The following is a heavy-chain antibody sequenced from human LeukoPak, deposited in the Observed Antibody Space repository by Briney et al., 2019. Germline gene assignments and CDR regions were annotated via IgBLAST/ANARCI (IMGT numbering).Heavy chain of an antibody. CDR3: ARVQGGYSSGFSEPFDP. J-gene: IGHJ5*02. Sequence: ASVKVSCKASGYIFTGYYMHWVRQAPGQGLEWMGRINPNSGGTNYAQKFQGRVTMTRDTSISTAYMELSRLRSDDTAVYYCARVQGGYSSGFSEPFDPWGQGTLVTVSS. V-gene: IGHV1-2*06. CDR1: GYIFTGYY. CDR2: INPNSGGT. D-gene: IGHD6-25*01.